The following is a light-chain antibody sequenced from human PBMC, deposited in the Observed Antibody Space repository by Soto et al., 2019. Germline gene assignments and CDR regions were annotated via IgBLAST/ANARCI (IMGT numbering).Light chain of an antibody. J-gene: IGKJ1*01. CDR2: DAS. CDR1: QSISSW. CDR3: QQYSSYWT. Sequence: DIQMTQSPSTLSASVGDRVTITCRASQSISSWLAWYQQKPGKAPKFLIYDASNLESGVPSRFSGSGSGTELTLTISSLQPDDFATYYCQQYSSYWTFGQGTKVDIK. V-gene: IGKV1-5*01.